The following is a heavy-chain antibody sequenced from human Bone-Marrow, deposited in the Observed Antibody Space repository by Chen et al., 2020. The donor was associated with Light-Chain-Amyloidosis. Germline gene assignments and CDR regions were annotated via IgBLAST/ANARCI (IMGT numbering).Heavy chain of an antibody. J-gene: IGHJ4*02. CDR2: ISYDGSNK. D-gene: IGHD3-10*01. V-gene: IGHV3-30*04. CDR3: ARDEAEGGSGSYSKY. Sequence: QVQLVESGGGVVQPGRSLRLSCAASGFTFSAYAMHWVRQAPGKGLEWVAVISYDGSNKYYADSVKGRFTISRDNXKNTLXXXXXXXXXXXXAVYYCARDEAEGGSGSYSKYWGQGTLVTVYS. CDR1: GFTFSAYA.